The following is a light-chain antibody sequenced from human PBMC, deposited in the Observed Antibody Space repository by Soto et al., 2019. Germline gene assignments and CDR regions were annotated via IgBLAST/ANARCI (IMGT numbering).Light chain of an antibody. CDR1: GSNTDNNF. CDR3: GPSDSALNVWL. V-gene: IGLV1-51*01. Sequence: QSVLTQPPSVSAAPGQKVTISCSGGGSNTDNNFVSWYQPFPETAPKLLIYDTDKRPSGIPDRFSGSKSGTSATLGITRLQTADEADDYRGPSDSALNVWLFAGGTNLTV. J-gene: IGLJ3*02. CDR2: DTD.